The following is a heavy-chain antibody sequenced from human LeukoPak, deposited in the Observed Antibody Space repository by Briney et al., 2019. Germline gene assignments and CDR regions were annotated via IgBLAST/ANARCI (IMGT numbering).Heavy chain of an antibody. D-gene: IGHD5-18*01. J-gene: IGHJ4*02. CDR3: ARKVVRYTAMDQVDDY. Sequence: ASVKVSCKASGYTFTSYGISWVRQAPGQGLEWMGWISAYNGNTNYAQKLQGRVTMTTDTSTSTAYMELSSLRSEDTAVYYCARKVVRYTAMDQVDDYWGQGTLVTVSS. CDR2: ISAYNGNT. CDR1: GYTFTSYG. V-gene: IGHV1-18*01.